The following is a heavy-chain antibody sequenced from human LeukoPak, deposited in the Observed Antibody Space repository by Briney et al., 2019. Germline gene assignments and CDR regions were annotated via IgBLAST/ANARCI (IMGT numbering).Heavy chain of an antibody. V-gene: IGHV4-59*08. CDR3: ARHKNGGSFPLDS. Sequence: SETLSLTCTASGDSIRSYYWGWIRQPPGRGLEYIGYIYSSGSTSYNPSLKSRVTISVDTSKNQFSRKLSSVTAADTAVYYCARHKNGGSFPLDSWGQGTLVTVSS. D-gene: IGHD1-26*01. CDR2: IYSSGST. J-gene: IGHJ4*02. CDR1: GDSIRSYY.